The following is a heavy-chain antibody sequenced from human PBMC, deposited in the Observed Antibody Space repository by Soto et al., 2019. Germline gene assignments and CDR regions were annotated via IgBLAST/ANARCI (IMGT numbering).Heavy chain of an antibody. CDR1: GFTFSSYA. CDR3: ARDLGEHYYYSYGMDV. CDR2: ISYDVSNK. D-gene: IGHD3-10*01. Sequence: LRLSCAASGFTFSSYAMHWVRQAPGKGLEWVAVISYDVSNKYYADSVKGRFTISRDNSKNTLYLQMNSLRAEDTAVYYCARDLGEHYYYSYGMDVWGQGTTVTVSS. V-gene: IGHV3-30-3*01. J-gene: IGHJ6*02.